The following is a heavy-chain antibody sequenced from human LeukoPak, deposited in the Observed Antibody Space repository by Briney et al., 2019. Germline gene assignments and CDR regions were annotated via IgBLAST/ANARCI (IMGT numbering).Heavy chain of an antibody. Sequence: GGSLRLSCAASGFTFSDYYMSWIRQAPGKGLGWVSYISSSGSTIYYADSVKGRFTISRDNAKNSLYLQMNSLRAEDTAVYYCASGLKRWLQVFDYWGQGTLVTVSS. CDR1: GFTFSDYY. CDR2: ISSSGSTI. CDR3: ASGLKRWLQVFDY. D-gene: IGHD5-24*01. V-gene: IGHV3-11*04. J-gene: IGHJ4*02.